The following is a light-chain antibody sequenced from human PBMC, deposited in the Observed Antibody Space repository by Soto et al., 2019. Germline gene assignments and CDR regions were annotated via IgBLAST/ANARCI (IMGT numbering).Light chain of an antibody. Sequence: EIVLTQSPATLSLSPGERATLSCRVSQSVGSYLGWYQQKPGQAPRLLIYDTSTSATGVPTRFSGSRSGAEFTLTINSLEPEDFAVYYCQQRGDWPPITFGQGTRLEIK. CDR2: DTS. J-gene: IGKJ5*01. CDR3: QQRGDWPPIT. V-gene: IGKV3-11*01. CDR1: QSVGSY.